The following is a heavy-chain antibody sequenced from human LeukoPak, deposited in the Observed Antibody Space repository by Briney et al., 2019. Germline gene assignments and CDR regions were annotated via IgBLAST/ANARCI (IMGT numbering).Heavy chain of an antibody. CDR3: AKGVYYDFWSGYPSTFDY. J-gene: IGHJ4*02. V-gene: IGHV3-74*01. CDR1: GFTFSSYW. D-gene: IGHD3-3*01. Sequence: GGSLRLSCAASGFTFSSYWMHWVRQAPGKGLVWVSRINSDGSSTSYADSVKGRFTISRDNAKNTLYLQMNSLRAEDTAVYYCAKGVYYDFWSGYPSTFDYWGQGTLVTVSS. CDR2: INSDGSST.